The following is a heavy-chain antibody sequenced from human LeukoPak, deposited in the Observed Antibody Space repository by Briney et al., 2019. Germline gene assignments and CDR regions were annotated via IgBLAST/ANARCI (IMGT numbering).Heavy chain of an antibody. Sequence: GGSLRLSCAASGFTFDSYSMNWVRQAPGKGLEWVSSINGSGDKTYYADSVKGRFTISRDNSKSTLYLQMNSLRAEDTAVYYCAKPARTDYADYWGQGTLVTVSS. CDR3: AKPARTDYADY. CDR2: INGSGDKT. CDR1: GFTFDSYS. J-gene: IGHJ4*02. D-gene: IGHD1-14*01. V-gene: IGHV3-23*01.